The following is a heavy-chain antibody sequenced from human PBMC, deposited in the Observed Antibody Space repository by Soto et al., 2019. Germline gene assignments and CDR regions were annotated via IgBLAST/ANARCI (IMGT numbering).Heavy chain of an antibody. CDR2: IYYSGST. CDR1: GGSIGSGGYY. V-gene: IGHV4-31*03. J-gene: IGHJ4*02. Sequence: PSETLSLTCTVSGGSIGSGGYYWSWIRQHPGKGLEWIGYIYYSGSTYYNPSLKSRVTISVDTSKNQFSLKLSSVTAADTAVYYCARAMTTEALGFDYWGQGTLVTVSS. D-gene: IGHD4-4*01. CDR3: ARAMTTEALGFDY.